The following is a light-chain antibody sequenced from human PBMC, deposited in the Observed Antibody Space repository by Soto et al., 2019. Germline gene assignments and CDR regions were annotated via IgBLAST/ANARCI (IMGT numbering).Light chain of an antibody. V-gene: IGLV2-8*01. CDR1: SSDVGGYNY. CDR2: DVS. J-gene: IGLJ2*01. Sequence: QSALTQPPSASGSPGQSVTISSTGTSSDVGGYNYVSWYQQHPGKAPKLMIYDVSKRPSGVPDRFSGSKSGNTASLTVSGLQAEDEADYYCSSYAGSTVVFGGGTKLTVL. CDR3: SSYAGSTVV.